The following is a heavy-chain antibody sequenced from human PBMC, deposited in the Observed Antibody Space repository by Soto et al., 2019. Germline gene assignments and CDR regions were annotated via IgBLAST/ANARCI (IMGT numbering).Heavy chain of an antibody. CDR2: ISYDGSNK. V-gene: IGHV3-30-3*01. D-gene: IGHD6-19*01. Sequence: QVQLVESGEGVVQPGRSLRLSCAASGFTFSSYAMHWVRQAPGKGLEWVAVISYDGSNKYYADSVKGRFTISRDNSKNTLYLQMNSLRAEDTAVYYCARDSIAVAGALGGNWGQGTLVTVSS. CDR3: ARDSIAVAGALGGN. CDR1: GFTFSSYA. J-gene: IGHJ4*02.